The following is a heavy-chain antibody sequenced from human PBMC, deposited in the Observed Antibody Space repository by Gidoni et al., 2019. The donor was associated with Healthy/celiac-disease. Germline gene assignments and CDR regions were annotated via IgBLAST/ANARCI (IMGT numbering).Heavy chain of an antibody. J-gene: IGHJ4*02. V-gene: IGHV3-64D*06. Sequence: EVQLVESGGGLVQPGGSLRLSCSASGFTFSSYAMHWVRQAPGKGLEYVSAISSNGGSTYYADSVKGRFTISRDNSKNTLYLQMSSLRAEDTAVYYCVKDLPPMVRGVTHDPLYYFDYWGQGTLVTVSS. CDR1: GFTFSSYA. D-gene: IGHD3-10*01. CDR2: ISSNGGST. CDR3: VKDLPPMVRGVTHDPLYYFDY.